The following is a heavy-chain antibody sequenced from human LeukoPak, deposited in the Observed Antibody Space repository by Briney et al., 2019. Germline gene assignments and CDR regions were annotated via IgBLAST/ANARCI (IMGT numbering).Heavy chain of an antibody. J-gene: IGHJ4*02. CDR1: GGSIHDYY. V-gene: IGHV4-4*07. D-gene: IGHD6-13*01. CDR3: ARESVAAGTRWFDY. Sequence: SETLSLTCTVFGGSIHDYYWNWIRRSPGKGLEWIGRVQINENNNYNPSLCSRLTLSLDTSKNQFSLNLTSVTAADTAIYYCARESVAAGTRWFDYWGQGTLVTVSS. CDR2: VQINENN.